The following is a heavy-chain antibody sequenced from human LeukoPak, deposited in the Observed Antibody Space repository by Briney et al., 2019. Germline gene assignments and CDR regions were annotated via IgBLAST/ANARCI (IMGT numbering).Heavy chain of an antibody. Sequence: GGSLRLSCAASGFTFDDYAMYWVRQAPGKGLEWVSGISWNSGSIGYADSVKGRFTISRDNAKNSLYLQMNSLRAEDMALYYCAKDMASTMAGGNYFDYWGQGTLVTVSS. CDR3: AKDMASTMAGGNYFDY. J-gene: IGHJ4*02. D-gene: IGHD6-19*01. V-gene: IGHV3-9*03. CDR1: GFTFDDYA. CDR2: ISWNSGSI.